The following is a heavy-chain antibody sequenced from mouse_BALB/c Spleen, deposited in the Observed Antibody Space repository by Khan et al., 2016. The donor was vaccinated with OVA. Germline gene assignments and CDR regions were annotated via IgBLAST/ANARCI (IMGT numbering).Heavy chain of an antibody. CDR1: GHTFTKYG. CDR2: INTYTGEP. D-gene: IGHD2-10*01. J-gene: IGHJ4*01. Sequence: QIQLVQSGPELKKPGETVKISCKASGHTFTKYGMNWVKQTPGEGLKWMGWINTYTGEPTYADDFNGRFAFSLETSANTAYLQINYLKNEDTATYFCARPPYFAYVMDNWGQGTSVTVSS. V-gene: IGHV9-3-1*01. CDR3: ARPPYFAYVMDN.